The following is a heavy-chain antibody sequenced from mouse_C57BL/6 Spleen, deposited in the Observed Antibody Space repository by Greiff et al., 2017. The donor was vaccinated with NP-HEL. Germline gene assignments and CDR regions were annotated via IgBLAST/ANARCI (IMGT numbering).Heavy chain of an antibody. V-gene: IGHV1-64*01. CDR3: ARGHGSSYVGAMDY. J-gene: IGHJ4*01. CDR1: GYTFTSYW. Sequence: QVQLQQPGAELVKPGASVKLSCKASGYTFTSYWMHWVKQRPGQGLEWIGMIHPNSGSTNYNEKFKSKATLTVDKSSSTAYMQLSSLTAEDSAVYYGARGHGSSYVGAMDYWGQGTSVTVSS. D-gene: IGHD1-1*01. CDR2: IHPNSGST.